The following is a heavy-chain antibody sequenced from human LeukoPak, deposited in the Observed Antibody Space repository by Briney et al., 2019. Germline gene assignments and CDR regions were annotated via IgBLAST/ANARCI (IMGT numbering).Heavy chain of an antibody. CDR1: GFTFRSYA. V-gene: IGHV3-30*02. J-gene: IGHJ6*03. CDR2: LRYDGSKK. CDR3: ANGYCTNGVCYPYYYYYMDV. Sequence: GGSLRLSCAASGFTFRSYAMHWVRQAPGKGLEWVAFLRYDGSKKYYADSVKGRFTISRDNSKNTLYLQMNSLRAEDTAVYYCANGYCTNGVCYPYYYYYMDVWGKGTTVTVSS. D-gene: IGHD2-8*01.